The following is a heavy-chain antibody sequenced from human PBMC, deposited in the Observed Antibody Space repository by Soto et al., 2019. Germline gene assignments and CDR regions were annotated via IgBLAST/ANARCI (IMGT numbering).Heavy chain of an antibody. CDR2: FDPEDGET. V-gene: IGHV1-24*01. CDR1: GYTLTELS. CDR3: ATDPSPLYSSSRAFDI. J-gene: IGHJ3*02. D-gene: IGHD6-6*01. Sequence: GESLKISCKVSGYTLTELSMHWVRQAPGKGLEWMGGFDPEDGETIYAQKFQGRVTMTEDTSTDTAYMELSSLRSEDTAVYYCATDPSPLYSSSRAFDIWGQGTMVTVSS.